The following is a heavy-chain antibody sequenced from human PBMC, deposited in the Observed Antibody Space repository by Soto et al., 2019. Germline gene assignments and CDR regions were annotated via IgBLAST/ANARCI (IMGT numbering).Heavy chain of an antibody. CDR3: ARSDSSSWYWYFQH. Sequence: SETLSLTCTVSGGSISSYYWSWIRQPPGKGLEWIGYIYYSGSTNYNPSLKSRVTISVDTSKNQFSLKLSSVTAADTAVYYCARSDSSSWYWYFQHWGQGTLVTVSS. CDR1: GGSISSYY. CDR2: IYYSGST. J-gene: IGHJ1*01. V-gene: IGHV4-59*01. D-gene: IGHD6-13*01.